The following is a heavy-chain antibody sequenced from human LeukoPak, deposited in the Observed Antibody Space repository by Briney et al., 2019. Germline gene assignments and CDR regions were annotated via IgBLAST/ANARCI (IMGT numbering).Heavy chain of an antibody. CDR2: IFYSGGA. J-gene: IGHJ3*02. V-gene: IGHV4-59*12. D-gene: IGHD1-26*01. Sequence: SETLSLTCTVSGGSISSYYWSWIRQPPGKGLEWIGYIFYSGGANYNPSLKSRVTISVDTSKNQFSLKLSSVTAADTAVYYCAREPTLLDAFDIWGQGTMVTVSS. CDR1: GGSISSYY. CDR3: AREPTLLDAFDI.